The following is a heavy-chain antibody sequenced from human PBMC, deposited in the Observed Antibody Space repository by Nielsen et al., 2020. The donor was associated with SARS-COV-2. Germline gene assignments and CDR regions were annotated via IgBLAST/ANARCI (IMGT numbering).Heavy chain of an antibody. CDR3: ARTSGSYYYYGMDV. Sequence: SETLSLTCTVSGGSISSYYWSWIRQPPGKGLEWIGYIYYSGSTNYNPSLKSRVTISVDTSKNQFSLKLSSVTAADTAVYYCARTSGSYYYYGMDVWGQGTTVTVSS. D-gene: IGHD1-26*01. CDR2: IYYSGST. J-gene: IGHJ6*02. V-gene: IGHV4-59*01. CDR1: GGSISSYY.